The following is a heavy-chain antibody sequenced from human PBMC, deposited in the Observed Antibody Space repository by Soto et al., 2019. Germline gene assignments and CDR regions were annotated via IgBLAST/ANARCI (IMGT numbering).Heavy chain of an antibody. CDR3: ARVLGAAAGL. D-gene: IGHD6-13*01. Sequence: PSETLSLTCAVYGGSFSGYYWSWIRQPPGKGLEWIGEINHSGSTNYNPSLKSRVTISVDTSKNQFSLKLSSVTAADTAAEHCARVLGAAAGLWGKGTLVTVSS. V-gene: IGHV4-34*01. CDR1: GGSFSGYY. J-gene: IGHJ4*02. CDR2: INHSGST.